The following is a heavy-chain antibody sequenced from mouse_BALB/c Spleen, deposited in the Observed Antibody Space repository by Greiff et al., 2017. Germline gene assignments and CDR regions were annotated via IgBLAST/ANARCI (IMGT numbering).Heavy chain of an antibody. CDR1: GFTFSSYT. D-gene: IGHD1-1*01. Sequence: EVKVVESGGGLVQPGGSLKLSCAASGFTFSSYTMSWVRQTPEKRLEWVAYISNGGGSTYYPDSVKGRFTISRDNAKNTLYLQMSSLKSEDTAMYYCTRELLRTFDYWGQGTTLTVSS. CDR3: TRELLRTFDY. CDR2: ISNGGGST. V-gene: IGHV5-12-2*01. J-gene: IGHJ2*01.